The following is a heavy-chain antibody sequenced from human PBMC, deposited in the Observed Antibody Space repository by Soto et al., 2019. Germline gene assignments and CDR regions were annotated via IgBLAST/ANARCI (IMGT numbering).Heavy chain of an antibody. J-gene: IGHJ4*02. CDR1: GGSISSYY. D-gene: IGHD4-17*01. CDR3: ARRYGVYFDY. Sequence: QVQLQESGPGLVKPSETLSLTCTVSGGSISSYYWSWIRQPPGKGLEWIGYIYYSGSTNYNPSLKLRVTISVDTSKNQFSLKLSSVTAADPAVYYCARRYGVYFDYWGQGTLVTVSS. V-gene: IGHV4-59*08. CDR2: IYYSGST.